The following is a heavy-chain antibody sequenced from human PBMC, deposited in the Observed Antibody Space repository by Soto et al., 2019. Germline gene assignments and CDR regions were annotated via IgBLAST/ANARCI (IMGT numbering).Heavy chain of an antibody. D-gene: IGHD3-3*01. V-gene: IGHV3-7*01. Sequence: GGSLRLSCAASGFTFSSYWMSWVRQAPGKGLERVANIKQDGSEKYYVDSVKGRFTISRDNAKNSLYLQMNSLRAEDTAVYYCARATFYDFWSGYLQYYYYYMEVWGKGTTVSVSS. CDR2: IKQDGSEK. J-gene: IGHJ6*03. CDR3: ARATFYDFWSGYLQYYYYYMEV. CDR1: GFTFSSYW.